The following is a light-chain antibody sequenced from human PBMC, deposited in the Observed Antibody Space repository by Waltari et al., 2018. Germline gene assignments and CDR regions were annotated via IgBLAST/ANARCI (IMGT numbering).Light chain of an antibody. V-gene: IGLV1-40*01. J-gene: IGLJ1*01. CDR2: ANN. CDR3: ASWDDSHYV. CDR1: SSNNGAGVY. Sequence: QSVLTQPPSVSGAPGQRVTISCPGSSSNNGAGVYVHWYQQLPGAAPKPLTYANNHRPSGVPARFSGSKFGTSASLAISGLRSEDEAVYYCASWDDSHYVFGTGTKVTVL.